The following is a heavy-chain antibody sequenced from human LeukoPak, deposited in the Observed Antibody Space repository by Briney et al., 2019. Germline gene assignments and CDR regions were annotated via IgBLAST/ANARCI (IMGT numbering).Heavy chain of an antibody. CDR1: GGSISSGGYY. J-gene: IGHJ5*02. D-gene: IGHD3-22*01. CDR2: IYYSGST. CDR3: ARSGGPVYYYDSSGYRSQLNWFDP. Sequence: SQTLSLTCTVSGGSISSGGYYWSWLRQHPGTGLEWIGYIYYSGSTYYNPSLKSRVTISVDTSKNQFSLKLSSVTAADTAVYYCARSGGPVYYYDSSGYRSQLNWFDPWGQGTLVTVSS. V-gene: IGHV4-31*03.